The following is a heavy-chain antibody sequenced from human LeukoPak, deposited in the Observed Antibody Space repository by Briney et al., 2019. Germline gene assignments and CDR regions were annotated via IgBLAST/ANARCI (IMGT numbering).Heavy chain of an antibody. CDR2: IYYSGST. Sequence: PSETLSLTCTVSGGSISSGDYYWSWIRQPPGKGLEWIGYIYYSGSTYYNPSLKSRVTISVDTSKNQFSLKLSSVTAADTAVYYCARLSGEIWVYWFDPWGQGTLVTVSS. V-gene: IGHV4-30-4*01. CDR1: GGSISSGDYY. J-gene: IGHJ5*02. D-gene: IGHD3-16*01. CDR3: ARLSGEIWVYWFDP.